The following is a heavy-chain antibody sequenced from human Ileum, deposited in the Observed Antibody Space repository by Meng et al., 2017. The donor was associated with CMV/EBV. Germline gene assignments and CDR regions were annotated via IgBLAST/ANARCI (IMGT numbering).Heavy chain of an antibody. J-gene: IGHJ4*02. Sequence: QMHVQESGPGMVNPAETLSLTCTASGDPISSGSHSWAWFRQPPGKRLEWIGSMYFSGIADYNPSLKSRVTISLHATQKQFSLRLTSVTAADSAVYFCTRDLTNKWFYYWGQGTLVTVSS. CDR3: TRDLTNKWFYY. CDR1: GDPISSGSHS. V-gene: IGHV4-39*07. CDR2: MYFSGIA. D-gene: IGHD1-26*01.